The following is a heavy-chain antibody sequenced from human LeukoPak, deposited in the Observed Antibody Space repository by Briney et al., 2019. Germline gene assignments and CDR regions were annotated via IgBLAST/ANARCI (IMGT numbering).Heavy chain of an antibody. CDR1: GITVSSNY. Sequence: PGGSLRLSCAASGITVSSNYMSWVRQAPGKGLEWVSVIYSGGSTYYADSVKGRFTISRDNSKNTLYLQMNSLRAEDTAVYYCARDSLAYCGGDCYPDAFDIWGQGTMVTVSS. D-gene: IGHD2-21*02. CDR2: IYSGGST. CDR3: ARDSLAYCGGDCYPDAFDI. J-gene: IGHJ3*02. V-gene: IGHV3-66*01.